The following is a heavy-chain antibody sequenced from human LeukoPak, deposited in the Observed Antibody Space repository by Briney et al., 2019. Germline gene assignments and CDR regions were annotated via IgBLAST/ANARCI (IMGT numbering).Heavy chain of an antibody. V-gene: IGHV4-39*01. J-gene: IGHJ4*02. CDR1: GGSIRSSSYY. CDR2: IYYTGST. D-gene: IGHD5-12*01. Sequence: PSETLSLTCTVSGGSIRSSSYYWGWIRQPPGKGLEWIGCIYYTGSTYYNPSLKSRVTISVDTSKNQFSLKLSSVTAADTAVYYCARLPTITFFDYWGQGTLVTVSS. CDR3: ARLPTITFFDY.